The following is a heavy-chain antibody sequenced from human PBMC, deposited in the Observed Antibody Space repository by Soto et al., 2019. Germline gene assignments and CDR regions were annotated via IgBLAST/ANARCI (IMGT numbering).Heavy chain of an antibody. Sequence: GVSLRLSCAVSGFTFSSYCMHCVRQAPGKGLVWVSRINSDGSSTSYADSVKGRFTISRDNAKNTLYLQMNSLRAEDTAVYYCERSSIVCLEEYGDYTRYYSGIGVCGEGLSVTVYS. D-gene: IGHD4-17*01. CDR2: INSDGSST. CDR1: GFTFSSYC. J-gene: IGHJ6*01. CDR3: ERSSIVCLEEYGDYTRYYSGIGV. V-gene: IGHV3-74*01.